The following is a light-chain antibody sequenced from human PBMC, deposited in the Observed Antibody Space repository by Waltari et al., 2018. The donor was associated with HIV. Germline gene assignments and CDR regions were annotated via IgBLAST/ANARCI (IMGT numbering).Light chain of an antibody. J-gene: IGLJ2*01. CDR1: NNNVGNYA. CDR3: STWDYSHSVVV. V-gene: IGLV1-36*01. Sequence: QSALTQEASVSGTVGQKVTLSCTGNNNNVGNYAVGWYQQISHSSPKTVRFGNALPSGNPDRFSGSKSGTTASLTISGLQPEDEADYYCSTWDYSHSVVVFGRGTKLTVL. CDR2: GNA.